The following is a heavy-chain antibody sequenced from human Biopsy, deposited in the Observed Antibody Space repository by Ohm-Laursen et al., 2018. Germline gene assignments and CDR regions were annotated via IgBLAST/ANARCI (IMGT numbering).Heavy chain of an antibody. J-gene: IGHJ6*02. Sequence: SQTLSLTCTVSGGSISSYYWSWIRQPPGKGLECIGYIYYSGSTNYSPSLRSRVTMSVDTPKNQFSLKLSSVTASDTAVYYCARLWGGYHFHGMDVWGQGTTVTVSS. D-gene: IGHD7-27*01. V-gene: IGHV4-59*08. CDR2: IYYSGST. CDR3: ARLWGGYHFHGMDV. CDR1: GGSISSYY.